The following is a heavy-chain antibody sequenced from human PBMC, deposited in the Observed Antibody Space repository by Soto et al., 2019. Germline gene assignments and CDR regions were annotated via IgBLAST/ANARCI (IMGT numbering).Heavy chain of an antibody. V-gene: IGHV4-59*01. Sequence: QVQLQKSGPGLVKPSETLSLTCTVSGGSISSYYWSWIRQPPGKGLEWIGFIFYSGSTSYNPSLKSCVTISIDTSEYQFSLKLNSVTAADTAVYYCASMIGDPVLSFDSWGQGTLVAVSS. J-gene: IGHJ5*01. CDR3: ASMIGDPVLSFDS. CDR2: IFYSGST. D-gene: IGHD3-10*02. CDR1: GGSISSYY.